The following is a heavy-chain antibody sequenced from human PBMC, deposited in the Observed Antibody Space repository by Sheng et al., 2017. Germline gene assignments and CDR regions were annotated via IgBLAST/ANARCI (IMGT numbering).Heavy chain of an antibody. CDR2: IIPILGIA. J-gene: IGHJ3*02. CDR3: ARRLDYDSSGYYYPGGDDI. D-gene: IGHD3-22*01. CDR1: GGTFSSYT. Sequence: QVQLVQSGAEVKKPGSSVKVSCKASGGTFSSYTISWVRQAPGQGLEWMGRIIPILGIANYAQKFQGRVTITADKSTSTAYMELSSLRSEDTAVYYCARRLDYDSSGYYYPGGDDIWGQGTMVTVSS. V-gene: IGHV1-69*02.